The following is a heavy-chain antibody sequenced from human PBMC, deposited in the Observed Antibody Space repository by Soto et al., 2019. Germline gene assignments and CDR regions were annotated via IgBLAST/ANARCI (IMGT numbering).Heavy chain of an antibody. CDR1: GFTFSSYA. Sequence: GGSLRLSCAASGFTFSSYAMHWVRQAPGKGLEWVAVISYDGSNKYYADSVKGRFTISRDNSKNTLYLQMNSLRAEDTAVYYCARDLSCSGGSCYPNWFDPWGQGTLVTVSS. V-gene: IGHV3-30-3*01. CDR3: ARDLSCSGGSCYPNWFDP. J-gene: IGHJ5*02. D-gene: IGHD2-15*01. CDR2: ISYDGSNK.